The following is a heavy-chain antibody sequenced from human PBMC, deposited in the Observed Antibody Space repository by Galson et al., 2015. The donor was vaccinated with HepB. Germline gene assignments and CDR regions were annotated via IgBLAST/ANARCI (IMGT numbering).Heavy chain of an antibody. CDR2: ISYDGSNK. J-gene: IGHJ6*02. CDR3: ARDRMIVVVMVGYYYYGMDV. V-gene: IGHV3-30*04. CDR1: GFTFSSYA. D-gene: IGHD3-22*01. Sequence: SLRLSCAASGFTFSSYAMHWVRQAPGKGLEWVAVISYDGSNKYYADSVKGRSTISRDNSKNTLYLQMNSLRAEDTAVYYCARDRMIVVVMVGYYYYGMDVWGQGTTVTVSS.